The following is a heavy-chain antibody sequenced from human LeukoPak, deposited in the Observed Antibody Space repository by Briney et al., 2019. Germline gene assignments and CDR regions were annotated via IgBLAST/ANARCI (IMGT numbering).Heavy chain of an antibody. CDR2: IYYSGST. CDR3: ARSKRQNYYYYYMDV. V-gene: IGHV4-59*11. CDR1: GGSISSHY. J-gene: IGHJ6*03. Sequence: SETLSLTCTVSGGSISSHYWSWVRQPPGKGLEWIGYIYYSGSTNYNPSLKSRVTISVDTSKNQFSLKLSSVTAADTAVYYCARSKRQNYYYYYMDVWGKGTTVTVSS.